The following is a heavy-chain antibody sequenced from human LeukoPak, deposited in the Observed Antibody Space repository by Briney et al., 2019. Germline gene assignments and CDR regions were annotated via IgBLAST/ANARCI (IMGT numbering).Heavy chain of an antibody. D-gene: IGHD2-15*01. Sequence: PGRSLRLSCAASGFTFSSYGMHWVRQAPGKGLEWVAVIRYDGSNKYYADSVKGRFTISRDNSKNTLFLQMHSLRAEDTAVYYCAKAALRYCSGGSCYIDYWGQGTLVTVSS. CDR1: GFTFSSYG. J-gene: IGHJ4*02. CDR3: AKAALRYCSGGSCYIDY. CDR2: IRYDGSNK. V-gene: IGHV3-33*06.